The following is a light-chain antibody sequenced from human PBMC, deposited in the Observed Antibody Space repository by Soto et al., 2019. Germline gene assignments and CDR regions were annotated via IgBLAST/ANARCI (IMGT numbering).Light chain of an antibody. CDR2: DAS. CDR3: QQRSNWPQLT. CDR1: QSVSSF. Sequence: EIVLTQSPATLSLSPGERATLSCRASQSVSSFLAWFQQKPGQAPRLLIYDASNRATGIPARFSGSGSGTEFTLTISSLEPEDFAVYYCQQRSNWPQLTFGGGTKVEIE. J-gene: IGKJ4*01. V-gene: IGKV3-11*01.